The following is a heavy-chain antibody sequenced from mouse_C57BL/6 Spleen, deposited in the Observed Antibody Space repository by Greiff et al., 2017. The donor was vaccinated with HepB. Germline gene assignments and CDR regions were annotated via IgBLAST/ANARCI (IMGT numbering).Heavy chain of an antibody. CDR3: ARKILTTVVERWYFDV. D-gene: IGHD1-1*01. CDR1: GYTFTGYW. CDR2: ILPGSGST. Sequence: QVQLQQSGAELMKPGASVKLSCKATGYTFTGYWIEWVKQRPGHGLEWIGEILPGSGSTNYNEKFKGKATFTADTSSNTAYMQLSSLTTEDSAIYYCARKILTTVVERWYFDVWGTGTTVTVSS. J-gene: IGHJ1*03. V-gene: IGHV1-9*01.